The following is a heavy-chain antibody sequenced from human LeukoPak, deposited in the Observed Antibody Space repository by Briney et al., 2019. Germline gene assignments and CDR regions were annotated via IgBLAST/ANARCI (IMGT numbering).Heavy chain of an antibody. CDR3: ARDRPNVPLFDY. J-gene: IGHJ4*02. CDR1: GGSISSGGYY. CDR2: IYYSGST. V-gene: IGHV4-31*03. Sequence: SQTLSLTCTVSGGSISSGGYYWSWVRQHPGKGLEWIVYIYYSGSTYYNPSLKGRVTISVDTSKNQFSLKLSSVTAADTAVYYRARDRPNVPLFDYWGQGTLVSVSS.